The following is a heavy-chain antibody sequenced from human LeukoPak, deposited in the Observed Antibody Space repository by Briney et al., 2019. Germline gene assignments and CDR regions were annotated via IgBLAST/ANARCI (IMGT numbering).Heavy chain of an antibody. CDR3: ARETYCSGGSCYSDAFDI. J-gene: IGHJ3*02. Sequence: SETLSLTCTVSGGSISSGGYYWSWIRQPPGKGLEWIGYIYYSGSTNYNPSLKSRVTISVDTSKNQFSLKLSSVTAADTAVYYCARETYCSGGSCYSDAFDIWGQGTMVTVSS. CDR2: IYYSGST. V-gene: IGHV4-61*08. CDR1: GGSISSGGYY. D-gene: IGHD2-15*01.